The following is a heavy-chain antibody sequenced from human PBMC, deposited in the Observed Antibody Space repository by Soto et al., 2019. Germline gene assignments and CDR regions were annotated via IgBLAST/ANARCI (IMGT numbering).Heavy chain of an antibody. J-gene: IGHJ4*02. Sequence: SETLSLTCTVSGGSISSYYWSWIRQPPGKGLEWIGYIYYSGSTNYNPSLKSRVTISVDTSKNQFSLKLSSVTAADTAVYYCARDVSGSYGIDYWGQGTPVTVSS. CDR1: GGSISSYY. V-gene: IGHV4-59*01. CDR3: ARDVSGSYGIDY. D-gene: IGHD1-26*01. CDR2: IYYSGST.